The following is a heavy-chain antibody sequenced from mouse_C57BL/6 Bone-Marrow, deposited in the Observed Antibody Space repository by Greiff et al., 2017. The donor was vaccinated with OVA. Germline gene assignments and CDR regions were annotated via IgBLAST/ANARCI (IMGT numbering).Heavy chain of an antibody. CDR1: GYSFTSYY. CDR2: IYPGSGNT. V-gene: IGHV1-66*01. D-gene: IGHD3-3*01. J-gene: IGHJ3*01. Sequence: VQLQQSGPELVKPGASVKISCKASGYSFTSYYIHWVKQRPGQGLEWIGWIYPGSGNTKYNEKFKGKATLTADTSSSTAYMQLSSLTSEDSAVYYCARYKLEGFAYWGQGTLVTVSA. CDR3: ARYKLEGFAY.